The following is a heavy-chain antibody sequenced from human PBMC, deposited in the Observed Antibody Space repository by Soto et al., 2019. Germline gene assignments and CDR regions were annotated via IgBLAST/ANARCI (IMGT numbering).Heavy chain of an antibody. Sequence: GGSLRLSCAVSGFNISDQYVDWGRQAPGKGLEWVGRSTSRANGLTKDYAASLKSRFTISRDDSKNSLYLQMNSLQTEDTAVYYCVTSLKTYGPAAFDYWGQGT. CDR1: GFNISDQY. D-gene: IGHD3-10*01. CDR2: STSRANGLTK. V-gene: IGHV3-72*01. J-gene: IGHJ4*02. CDR3: VTSLKTYGPAAFDY.